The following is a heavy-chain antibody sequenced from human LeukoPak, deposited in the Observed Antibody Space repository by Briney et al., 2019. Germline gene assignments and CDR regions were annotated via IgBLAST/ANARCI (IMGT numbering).Heavy chain of an antibody. CDR1: RGTFSSYA. Sequence: SVKVSCKGSRGTFSSYAIRGVRQAPGQGLEWMGGIISIFVTANYAQKFQGRVTSATEESQSAATMELSRLRSEDTDVYYCAASRDGYNWFDYWGQETLVTVSS. CDR2: IISIFVTA. D-gene: IGHD5-24*01. J-gene: IGHJ4*02. V-gene: IGHV1-69*05. CDR3: AASRDGYNWFDY.